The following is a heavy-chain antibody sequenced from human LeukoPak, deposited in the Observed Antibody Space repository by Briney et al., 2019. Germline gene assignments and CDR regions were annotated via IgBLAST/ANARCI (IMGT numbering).Heavy chain of an antibody. D-gene: IGHD3-10*01. V-gene: IGHV4-59*12. CDR2: IYYSGNT. CDR3: AKPSNYYGSATDAFDF. J-gene: IGHJ3*01. CDR1: GGSLSSYY. Sequence: PSETLSLTCTVSGGSLSSYYWSWIRQPPGKGLEWIGYIYYSGNTNYNPSLKTRVTISVDTSKNHFSLKLNSVTAADTAVYYCAKPSNYYGSATDAFDFWGQGTMVTVSS.